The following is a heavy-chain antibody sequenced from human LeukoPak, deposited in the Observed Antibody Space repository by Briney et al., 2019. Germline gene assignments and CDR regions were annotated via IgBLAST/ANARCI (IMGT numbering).Heavy chain of an antibody. V-gene: IGHV3-21*01. Sequence: GASLRLSCAASGVTFSTYIMKWVRHAPVKGLEWVSSITSSSSYIANSDSVKGRFTISRDNAKNSLYLQMNSLRAEDTAVFYCARGKWPDYWGQGTLLIVSS. J-gene: IGHJ4*02. D-gene: IGHD5-12*01. CDR2: ITSSSSYI. CDR3: ARGKWPDY. CDR1: GVTFSTYI.